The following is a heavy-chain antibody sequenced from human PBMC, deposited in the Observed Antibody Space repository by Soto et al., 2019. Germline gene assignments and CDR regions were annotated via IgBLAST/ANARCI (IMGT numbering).Heavy chain of an antibody. CDR2: IYYSGST. V-gene: IGHV4-39*07. CDR1: GGSISSSSYY. D-gene: IGHD2-15*01. J-gene: IGHJ4*02. Sequence: SETLSLTCTVSGGSISSSSYYWGWIRQPPGKGLEWIGSIYYSGSTYYNPSLKSRVTISVDTSKNQFSLKLSSVTAADTAVYYCARDSCSGGSCYGFDYWGQGTLVTVSS. CDR3: ARDSCSGGSCYGFDY.